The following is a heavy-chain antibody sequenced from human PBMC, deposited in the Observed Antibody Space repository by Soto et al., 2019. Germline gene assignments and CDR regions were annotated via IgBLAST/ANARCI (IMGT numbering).Heavy chain of an antibody. J-gene: IGHJ6*03. D-gene: IGHD6-6*01. CDR2: INHSGST. Sequence: SETLSLTCAVYGGSFSGYYWSWIRQPPGKGLEWIGEINHSGSTNYNPSLKSRVTISVDTSKNQFSLKLSSVTAADTAVYYCARGELNIAARPDYGYYYMDVWGKGTTVTVSS. V-gene: IGHV4-34*01. CDR3: ARGELNIAARPDYGYYYMDV. CDR1: GGSFSGYY.